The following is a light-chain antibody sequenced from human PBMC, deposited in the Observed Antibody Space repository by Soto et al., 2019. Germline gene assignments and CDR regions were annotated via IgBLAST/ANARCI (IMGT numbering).Light chain of an antibody. CDR3: QQYHTWPIT. V-gene: IGKV3-15*01. J-gene: IGKJ4*01. CDR1: QGVSRK. Sequence: DIVMTQSPATLSVAPGERVTFSCRASQGVSRKLAWYQHKPGQAPRLLISGASTGATGIPARFSGSGSGTEFTLTISSLQSADCAIYYCQQYHTWPITFGGGTKLEIK. CDR2: GAS.